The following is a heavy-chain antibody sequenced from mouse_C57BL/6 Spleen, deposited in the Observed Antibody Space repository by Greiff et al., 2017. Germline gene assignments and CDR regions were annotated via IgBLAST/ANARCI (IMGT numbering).Heavy chain of an antibody. CDR1: GYTFTDHT. J-gene: IGHJ4*01. Sequence: VQGVESDAELVKPGASVKISCKVSGYTFTDHTIHWMKQRPEQGLEWIGYIYPRDGSTKYNEKFKGKATLTADKSSSTAYMQLNSLTSEDSAVYFCAREEFYYYGSSYAMDYWGQGTSVTVSS. CDR3: AREEFYYYGSSYAMDY. CDR2: IYPRDGST. D-gene: IGHD1-1*01. V-gene: IGHV1-78*01.